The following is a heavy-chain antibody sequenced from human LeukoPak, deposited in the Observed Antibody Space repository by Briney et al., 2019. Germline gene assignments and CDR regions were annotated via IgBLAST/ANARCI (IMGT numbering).Heavy chain of an antibody. CDR2: ISGIGSIK. J-gene: IGHJ4*02. D-gene: IGHD6-19*01. CDR1: GFTISSYA. Sequence: GGSLRFSSAAAGFTISSYAMSWVRQAPGKGLVWVSSISGIGSIKYYAYSVKGPFTISIDNSKNTLYLQMNSLRAEDTAVYYCAKSPIPGIAVTGRYFDYWGQGTLVTVSS. CDR3: AKSPIPGIAVTGRYFDY. V-gene: IGHV3-23*01.